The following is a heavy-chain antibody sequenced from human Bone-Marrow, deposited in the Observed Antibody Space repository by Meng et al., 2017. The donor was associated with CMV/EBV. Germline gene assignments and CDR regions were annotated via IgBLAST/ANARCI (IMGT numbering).Heavy chain of an antibody. V-gene: IGHV3-21*01. D-gene: IGHD1-26*01. CDR1: GFTFSSYS. Sequence: GGSLRLSCAASGFTFSSYSMNWVRQAPGKGLEWVSSISSSSSYIYYADSVKGRFTISRDNAKNSLYLQMNSLRAEDTAVYYCAISIVGATLGYYYYGMDVCGQGTTVTVSS. CDR3: AISIVGATLGYYYYGMDV. CDR2: ISSSSSYI. J-gene: IGHJ6*02.